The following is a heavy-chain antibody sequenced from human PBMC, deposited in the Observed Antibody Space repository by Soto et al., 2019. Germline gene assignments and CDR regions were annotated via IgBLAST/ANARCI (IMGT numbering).Heavy chain of an antibody. J-gene: IGHJ5*02. V-gene: IGHV3-74*01. CDR3: ARESGDWPLNWFDP. CDR1: GFNFSNHW. Sequence: GGSLRLSCAASGFNFSNHWMHWVRLRPAEGLVWVSRITSDGKSKAYAESVKGRFAISRDNAKNTLYLQMNGLTAEDTAVYYCARESGDWPLNWFDPWGQGTLVTVSS. D-gene: IGHD2-21*02. CDR2: ITSDGKSK.